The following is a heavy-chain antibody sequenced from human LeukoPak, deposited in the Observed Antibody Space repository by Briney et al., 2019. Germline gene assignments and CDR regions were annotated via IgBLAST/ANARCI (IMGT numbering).Heavy chain of an antibody. J-gene: IGHJ4*02. CDR3: ARLKDAVTIFDY. V-gene: IGHV3-7*01. D-gene: IGHD4-17*01. Sequence: PGGSLRLSCIGSGFTFSNYWMSWVRQAPGKGLEWVASIKEDGSDKYYVDSVKGRFTISRDNIRNSLYVQMSSLRAEGTALYFCARLKDAVTIFDYWGQGIQVTVSS. CDR1: GFTFSNYW. CDR2: IKEDGSDK.